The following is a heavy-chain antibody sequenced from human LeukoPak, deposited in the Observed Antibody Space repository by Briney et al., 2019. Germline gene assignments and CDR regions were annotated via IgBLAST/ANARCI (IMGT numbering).Heavy chain of an antibody. CDR2: INHSGGT. J-gene: IGHJ6*04. Sequence: SETLSLTCAVYGGSFSGYYWSWIRQPPGKGLEWIGEINHSGGTNYNPSLKSRVTISVDTSKNQFSLKLSSVTAADTAVYYCARAGCSSTSCYYYYGMDVWGKGTTVTVSS. CDR3: ARAGCSSTSCYYYYGMDV. CDR1: GGSFSGYY. D-gene: IGHD2-2*01. V-gene: IGHV4-34*01.